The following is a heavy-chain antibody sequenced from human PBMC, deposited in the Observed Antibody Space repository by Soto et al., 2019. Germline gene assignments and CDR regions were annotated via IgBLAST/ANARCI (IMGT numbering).Heavy chain of an antibody. D-gene: IGHD6-19*01. CDR2: ISWNSGSI. CDR3: AKDPSSGWNGVDY. CDR1: GFTFDDYA. Sequence: ESGGGLVQPGRSLRLSCAASGFTFDDYAMHWVRQAPGKGLEWVSGISWNSGSIGYADSVKGRFTISRDNAKNSLYLQMNSLRAEDTALYYCAKDPSSGWNGVDYWGQGTLVTVSS. J-gene: IGHJ4*02. V-gene: IGHV3-9*01.